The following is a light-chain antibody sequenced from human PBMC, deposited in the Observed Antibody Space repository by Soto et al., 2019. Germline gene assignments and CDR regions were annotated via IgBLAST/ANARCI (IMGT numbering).Light chain of an antibody. V-gene: IGKV3-15*01. Sequence: EIVMTQSPATLSVSPGERATLSCRASQSVSSNLAWYQQKPGQTPKLLIYVASTRATGIPARFSGSGSGTELTLTISSLQSEDFAVYYCHQYGSLYTFGQGTKLEIK. CDR2: VAS. CDR1: QSVSSN. CDR3: HQYGSLYT. J-gene: IGKJ2*01.